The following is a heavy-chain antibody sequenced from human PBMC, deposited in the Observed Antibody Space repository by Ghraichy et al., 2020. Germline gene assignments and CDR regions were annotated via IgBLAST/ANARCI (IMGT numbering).Heavy chain of an antibody. Sequence: SQTLSLTCVVSGASISDHWWSWVRQPPGKRLEWVGEIFHSGSTNYNLSLKGRVTVSVDKSKNQFFLELRSVTAADTAVYYCASRHYTDFYWGQGTLVTVSS. D-gene: IGHD3/OR15-3a*01. J-gene: IGHJ4*02. CDR3: ASRHYTDFY. CDR1: GASISDHW. V-gene: IGHV4-4*02. CDR2: IFHSGST.